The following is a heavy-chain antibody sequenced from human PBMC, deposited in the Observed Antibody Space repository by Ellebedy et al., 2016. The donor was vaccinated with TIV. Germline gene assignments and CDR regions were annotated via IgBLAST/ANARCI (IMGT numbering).Heavy chain of an antibody. Sequence: ASVKVSCMVSGYSSTDLSIHWVRQVPGQGFEWMGGFAPDQDEIIYPQKFQGRVTMTDDTCTDTAYLELSSLTSDDSVLYYCATTLINCSGGKSYSLSGWFDSWGQGTLITVSS. V-gene: IGHV1-24*01. CDR3: ATTLINCSGGKSYSLSGWFDS. CDR1: GYSSTDLS. D-gene: IGHD2-15*01. CDR2: FAPDQDEI. J-gene: IGHJ5*01.